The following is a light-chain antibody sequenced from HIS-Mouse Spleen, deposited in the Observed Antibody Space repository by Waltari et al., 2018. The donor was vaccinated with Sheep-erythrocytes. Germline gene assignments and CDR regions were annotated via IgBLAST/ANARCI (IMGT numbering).Light chain of an antibody. Sequence: DIVMTQSPLSLPVTPGEPASISCRSSQSLLHSNGYNYLDWYLQKPGQSPQLLIYLGSNRASGVPDRFSGSGSGTDFKLKISRVEAEDVGVYYCQQRSNWYTFGQGTKLEIK. V-gene: IGKV2-28*01. CDR1: QSLLHSNGYNY. J-gene: IGKJ2*01. CDR2: LGS. CDR3: QQRSNWYT.